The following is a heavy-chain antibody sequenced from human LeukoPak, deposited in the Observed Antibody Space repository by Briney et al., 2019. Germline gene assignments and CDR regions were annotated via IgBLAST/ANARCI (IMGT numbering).Heavy chain of an antibody. D-gene: IGHD3-22*01. CDR1: GFTFGSNW. V-gene: IGHV3-74*01. CDR2: IQSDGSTT. Sequence: GGSLRLSCAASGFTFGSNWMHWVRQAPGKGLVWVSRIQSDGSTTSYADSVKGRFTISRDNAKSTLYLQMNSLRAEDTAVYYCAREGYYYNNSGYYAFDIWGQGTMVTVSS. CDR3: AREGYYYNNSGYYAFDI. J-gene: IGHJ3*02.